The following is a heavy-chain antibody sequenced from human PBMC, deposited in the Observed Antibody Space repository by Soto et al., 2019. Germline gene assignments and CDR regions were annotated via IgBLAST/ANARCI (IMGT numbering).Heavy chain of an antibody. CDR1: GDSVSSNSAA. CDR2: TYYRSKWYN. Sequence: SQTLSLTCAISGDSVSSNSAAWNWIRQSPSRGLEWLGRTYYRSKWYNDYAVSVKSRITINPDTSKNQFSLQLNSVTPEDTAVYYCARELYPGIAVAETRFGYWGQGTLVTVSS. V-gene: IGHV6-1*01. D-gene: IGHD6-19*01. CDR3: ARELYPGIAVAETRFGY. J-gene: IGHJ4*02.